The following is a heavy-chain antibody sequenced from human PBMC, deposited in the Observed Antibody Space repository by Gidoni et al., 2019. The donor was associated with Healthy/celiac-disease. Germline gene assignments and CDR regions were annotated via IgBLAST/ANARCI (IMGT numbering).Heavy chain of an antibody. J-gene: IGHJ3*02. Sequence: EVQLLESGGGLVQPGGSLRLSCAASGFTFSSYAMSWVRQAPGKGLEWVSAISGSGGSTYYADSVKGRFTISRDNSKNTLYLQMNSLRAEDTAVYYCAKFAAHSITMIVVTNLPAAAFDIWGQGTMVTVSS. D-gene: IGHD3-22*01. CDR1: GFTFSSYA. CDR2: ISGSGGST. V-gene: IGHV3-23*01. CDR3: AKFAAHSITMIVVTNLPAAAFDI.